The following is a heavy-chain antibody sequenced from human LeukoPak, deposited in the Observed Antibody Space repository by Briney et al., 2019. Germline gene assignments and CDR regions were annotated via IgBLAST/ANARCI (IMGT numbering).Heavy chain of an antibody. CDR2: IYSGGNT. V-gene: IGHV4-39*07. D-gene: IGHD1-26*01. J-gene: IGHJ4*02. Sequence: SQTLSLTCSVSDGSINSDTYYWGCIRQPPGKGLEWIASIYSGGNTFHNPSLKSRVTISLDTSKNQFSLKLTSVTAADTAVYYCARDQRSLFDVWGQGSLVIVSS. CDR3: ARDQRSLFDV. CDR1: DGSINSDTYY.